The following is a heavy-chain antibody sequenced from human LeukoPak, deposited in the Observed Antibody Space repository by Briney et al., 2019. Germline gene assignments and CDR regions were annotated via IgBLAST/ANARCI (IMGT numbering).Heavy chain of an antibody. CDR1: GFTFSSYA. CDR2: ISGSGGST. J-gene: IGHJ4*02. CDR3: TLWSDGSGSYNFXY. V-gene: IGHV3-23*01. D-gene: IGHD3-10*01. Sequence: GGSLGLSCAASGFTFSSYAMSWVRQAPGKGLEWVSAISGSGGSTYYADSVKGRFTISRDNSKNTLYLQMNSLKTEDTAVYYCTLWSDGSGSYNFXYWGXGTLVTVSS.